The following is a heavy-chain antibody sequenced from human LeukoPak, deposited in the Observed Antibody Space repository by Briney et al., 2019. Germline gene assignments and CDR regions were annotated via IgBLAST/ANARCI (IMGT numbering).Heavy chain of an antibody. D-gene: IGHD5-12*01. V-gene: IGHV4-31*02. CDR1: YC. CDR2: VHYSGST. Sequence: YCGRSPLQLQGLALLRLVFVHYSGSTYYKPSLRSRVTISIDTSKNQFSLNIISVTAADTAVYFCARTSEEKGYGDLDYWGQGTLVTVSS. CDR3: ARTSEEKGYGDLDY. J-gene: IGHJ4*02.